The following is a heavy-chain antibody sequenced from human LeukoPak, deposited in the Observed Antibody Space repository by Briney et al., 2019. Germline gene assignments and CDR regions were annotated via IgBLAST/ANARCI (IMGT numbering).Heavy chain of an antibody. V-gene: IGHV3-23*01. CDR2: ISGSGGST. CDR1: GFTFSSYA. Sequence: GGSLRLSCAASGFTFSSYAMSWVRQAPGKGLEWVSAISGSGGSTYYADSVKGRFTISRDNSKNTLYLQMNSLRAEDTAVYYCAKVRYSGSYHGYFEYWGQGTLVTVSS. J-gene: IGHJ4*02. CDR3: AKVRYSGSYHGYFEY. D-gene: IGHD1-26*01.